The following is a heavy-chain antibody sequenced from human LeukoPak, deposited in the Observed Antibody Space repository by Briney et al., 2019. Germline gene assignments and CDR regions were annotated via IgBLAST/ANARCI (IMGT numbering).Heavy chain of an antibody. D-gene: IGHD3-22*01. J-gene: IGHJ4*02. V-gene: IGHV4-59*08. Sequence: PSETLSLTCTVSGGSISNYYWSWIRQPPGKGLEWIGYIYYSGSTYYNPSLKSRVTISVDTSKNQFSLKLSSVTAADTAVYYCARHLSPYYYDGSGYFGYWGQGTLVTVSS. CDR1: GGSISNYY. CDR2: IYYSGST. CDR3: ARHLSPYYYDGSGYFGY.